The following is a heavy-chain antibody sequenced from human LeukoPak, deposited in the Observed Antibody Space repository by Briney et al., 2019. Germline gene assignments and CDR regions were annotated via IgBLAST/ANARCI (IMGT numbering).Heavy chain of an antibody. CDR1: GFTFSSYW. V-gene: IGHV3-7*01. CDR2: IKQDGSEK. Sequence: PGGSLRLSCAASGFTFSSYWMSWVRQAPGKGLEWVANIKQDGSEKYYVDSVKGRFTISRDNAKNSLYLQMNSLRAEDTAVYYCAGRYDYDILTGYYYGGLGIDPWGQGTLVTVSS. D-gene: IGHD3-9*01. CDR3: AGRYDYDILTGYYYGGLGIDP. J-gene: IGHJ5*02.